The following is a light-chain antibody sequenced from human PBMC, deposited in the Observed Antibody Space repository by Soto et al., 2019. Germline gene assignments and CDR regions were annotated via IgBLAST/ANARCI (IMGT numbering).Light chain of an antibody. CDR3: SSYTSSSTLYV. Sequence: QSVLTQPASVSGSPGQSITISCTGTSSDFGGYNYVSWYQQHPGKAPKLMIYDVSNRPSGVSNRFSGSKSGNTASLTISGLQAEDEADYCCSSYTSSSTLYVFATGTKVPVL. J-gene: IGLJ1*01. V-gene: IGLV2-14*01. CDR2: DVS. CDR1: SSDFGGYNY.